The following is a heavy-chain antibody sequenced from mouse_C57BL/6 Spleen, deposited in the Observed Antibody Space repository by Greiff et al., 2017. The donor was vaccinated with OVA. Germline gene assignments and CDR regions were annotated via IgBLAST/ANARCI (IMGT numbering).Heavy chain of an antibody. CDR1: GYSITSGYY. CDR2: ISYDGSN. CDR3: AREFITTVVAMDY. D-gene: IGHD1-1*01. J-gene: IGHJ4*01. V-gene: IGHV3-6*01. Sequence: ESGPGLVKPSQSLSLTCSVTGYSITSGYYWNWIRQFPGNKLEWMGYISYDGSNNYNPSLKNRISITRDTSKNQFFLKLNSVTTEDTATYYCAREFITTVVAMDYWGQGTSVTVSS.